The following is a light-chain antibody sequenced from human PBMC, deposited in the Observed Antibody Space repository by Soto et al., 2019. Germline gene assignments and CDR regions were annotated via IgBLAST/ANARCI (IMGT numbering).Light chain of an antibody. CDR3: QKHSNWPPIT. J-gene: IGKJ5*01. Sequence: EIVLTQSPATLSVSPGERATLSCRASQSVSSYLAWYQQKPGQAPRLIIYDASNRATGIPARFSGSGSGTDFTLTISSLQPEDFAVYYCQKHSNWPPITFGQGTRLEIK. CDR1: QSVSSY. V-gene: IGKV3-11*01. CDR2: DAS.